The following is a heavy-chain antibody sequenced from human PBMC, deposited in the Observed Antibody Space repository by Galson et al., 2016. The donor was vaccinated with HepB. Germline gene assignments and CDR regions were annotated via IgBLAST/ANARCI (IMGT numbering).Heavy chain of an antibody. CDR2: ISSSGSI. V-gene: IGHV3-21*06. D-gene: IGHD3-3*01. J-gene: IGHJ4*02. Sequence: SLRLSCAASGFTLSRYSMNWLRQAPGKGLEWVSSISSSGSIYYADSLRGRVTISRDKAWNSLSLQMNNLRAEDTAFYYCARDRGAILGTIRFDYWGQGALVTVSS. CDR3: ARDRGAILGTIRFDY. CDR1: GFTLSRYS.